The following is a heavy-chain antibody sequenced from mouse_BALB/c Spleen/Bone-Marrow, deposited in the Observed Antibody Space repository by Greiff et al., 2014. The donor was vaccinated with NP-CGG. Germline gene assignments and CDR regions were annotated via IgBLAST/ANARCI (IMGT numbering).Heavy chain of an antibody. J-gene: IGHJ2*01. CDR1: GYTFTSYY. V-gene: IGHV1S56*01. CDR3: ARRRGITTERDYFDY. Sequence: VHVKQSGPELVKPGASVRISCKASGYTFTSYYIHWVKQRPGQGLEWIGWIYPGNVNTKYNEKFKGKATLTADKSSSTAYMQLSSLTSEDSAVYFCARRRGITTERDYFDYWGQGTTLTVSS. D-gene: IGHD2-4*01. CDR2: IYPGNVNT.